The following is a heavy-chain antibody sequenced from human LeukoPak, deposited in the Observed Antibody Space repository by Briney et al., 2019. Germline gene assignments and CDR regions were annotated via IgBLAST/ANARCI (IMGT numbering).Heavy chain of an antibody. Sequence: SETLSLTCTVSGGSISSYYWSWIRQPPGKGLEWIGYIYYSGSTNYNPSLKSRVTISVDTSKNQFSLKLSSVTAADTAVYYCARDRGTSLHYYMDVWGKGTTVTVSS. CDR1: GGSISSYY. V-gene: IGHV4-59*01. CDR2: IYYSGST. D-gene: IGHD2-2*01. J-gene: IGHJ6*03. CDR3: ARDRGTSLHYYMDV.